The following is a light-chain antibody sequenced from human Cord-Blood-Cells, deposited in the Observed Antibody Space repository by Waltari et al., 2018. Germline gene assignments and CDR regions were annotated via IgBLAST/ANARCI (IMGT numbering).Light chain of an antibody. Sequence: DIQMTQSPSSLPASVGDRVTITCRASQSISSYLNWYQQKPGKAPQLLIYAASILQSGVPSRFSGSGSGTDFTLTISSLQPEDFATYYCQQSYSTPYTFGQGTKLEIK. J-gene: IGKJ2*01. V-gene: IGKV1-39*01. CDR3: QQSYSTPYT. CDR2: AAS. CDR1: QSISSY.